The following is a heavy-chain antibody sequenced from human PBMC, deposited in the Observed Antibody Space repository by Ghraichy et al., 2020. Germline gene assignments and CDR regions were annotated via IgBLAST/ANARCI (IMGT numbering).Heavy chain of an antibody. CDR1: GYTFTAYY. Sequence: ASVKVSCKTSGYTFTAYYMHWVRQAPGQGLEWMGWINPNSGGTNYAQNFQGWVTMTRDTSIGTAYMELSRLRSDDTAVYYCATVKPQFWSGYYNYYYYGMAVWAQGTTVTVSS. D-gene: IGHD3-3*01. CDR3: ATVKPQFWSGYYNYYYYGMAV. CDR2: INPNSGGT. V-gene: IGHV1-2*04. J-gene: IGHJ6*02.